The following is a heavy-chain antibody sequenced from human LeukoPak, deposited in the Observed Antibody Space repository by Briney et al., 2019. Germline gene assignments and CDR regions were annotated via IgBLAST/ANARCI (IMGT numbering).Heavy chain of an antibody. CDR3: AKDPGPRLGELSTFDY. D-gene: IGHD3-16*02. CDR1: GFSFTSYA. V-gene: IGHV3-23*01. J-gene: IGHJ4*02. Sequence: PGGSLKLSCAASGFSFTSYAMIWVRQAPGGGLEWVSAISGSGASAYNADSVTGRFTISRDNSKNTLYLQMNSLRAEDTAVYYCAKDPGPRLGELSTFDYWGQGTLVTVSS. CDR2: ISGSGASA.